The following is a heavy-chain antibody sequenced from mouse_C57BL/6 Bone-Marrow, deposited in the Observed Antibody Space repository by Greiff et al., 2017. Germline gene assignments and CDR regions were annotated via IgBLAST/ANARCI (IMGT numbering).Heavy chain of an antibody. D-gene: IGHD1-1*01. V-gene: IGHV14-4*01. J-gene: IGHJ3*01. CDR3: TTDNGSSYPAWFAY. Sequence: VQLQQSGAELVRPGASVKLSCTASGFNIKDDYMHWVRQMPEQGLEWIGWIGPENGDTEYASKFPGKAIITADTASNTAYLQLSSLTSEDTAVYYCTTDNGSSYPAWFAYWGQGTLVTVSA. CDR2: IGPENGDT. CDR1: GFNIKDDY.